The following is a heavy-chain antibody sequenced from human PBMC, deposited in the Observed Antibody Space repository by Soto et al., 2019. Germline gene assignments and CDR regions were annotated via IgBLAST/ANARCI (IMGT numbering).Heavy chain of an antibody. CDR1: GFTFSSYG. CDR3: PKDLIVGARKSSYFEH. CDR2: ISYDGSNK. Sequence: PGGSLRLSCAASGFTFSSYGMHWVRQAPGKGLEWVAVISYDGSNKYYADSVKGRFTISRDNSKNTLYLQMNSLRAEDTAVYYCPKDLIVGARKSSYFEHWGQGALLTVSS. D-gene: IGHD1-26*01. J-gene: IGHJ1*01. V-gene: IGHV3-30*18.